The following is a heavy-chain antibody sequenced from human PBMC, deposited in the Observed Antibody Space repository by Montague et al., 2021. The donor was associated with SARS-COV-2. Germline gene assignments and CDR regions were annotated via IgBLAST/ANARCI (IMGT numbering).Heavy chain of an antibody. D-gene: IGHD6-13*01. CDR2: IWYDGSNK. J-gene: IGHJ4*02. Sequence: SLSLSCSASGFTFSSYGMHWVRQAPGKGLEWVAVIWYDGSNKYYADSVKGRFTISRDNSKNTLYLQMNSLRAEDTAVYYCARDQVIAAAGTRYYFDYWGQGTLVTVSS. CDR3: ARDQVIAAAGTRYYFDY. CDR1: GFTFSSYG. V-gene: IGHV3-33*01.